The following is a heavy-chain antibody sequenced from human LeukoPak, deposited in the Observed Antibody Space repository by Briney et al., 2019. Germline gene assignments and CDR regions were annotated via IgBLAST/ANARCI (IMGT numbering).Heavy chain of an antibody. CDR3: AGVLWWATYYYDSSGWLYGMDV. D-gene: IGHD3-22*01. Sequence: PGGYLRLSCSASGFTFSSYAMHWVRQAPGKGLEYVSAFSSNGGSTYYADSVKGRFTISRDNSNNTLYLQMNSLRAEDTAVYYCAGVLWWATYYYDSSGWLYGMDVWGQGTTVTVSS. CDR2: FSSNGGST. V-gene: IGHV3-64*04. J-gene: IGHJ6*02. CDR1: GFTFSSYA.